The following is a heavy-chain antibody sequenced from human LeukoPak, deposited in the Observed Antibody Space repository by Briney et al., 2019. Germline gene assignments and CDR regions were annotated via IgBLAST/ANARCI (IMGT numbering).Heavy chain of an antibody. CDR3: ARHDHSSSWEIDY. J-gene: IGHJ4*02. CDR2: IYPGDSDT. CDR1: GYSFTSYW. Sequence: GESLKISCKCSGYSFTSYWIGWVHQIPGKGLEWMGIIYPGDSDTRYSPSFQGQVTISADKSISTAYLQWSSLKASDTAMYYCARHDHSSSWEIDYWGQGTLVTVST. D-gene: IGHD6-13*01. V-gene: IGHV5-51*07.